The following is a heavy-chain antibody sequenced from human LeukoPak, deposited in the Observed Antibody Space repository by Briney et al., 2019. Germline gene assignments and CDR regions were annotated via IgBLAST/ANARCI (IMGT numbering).Heavy chain of an antibody. Sequence: PGGSLRLSCTASGFTSGDYAMSWFRQAPGKGLEWVGFIRSKAYGGTTEYAASVKGRFTISRDDSKSIAYLQMNSLKTEDTAVYYCTQVRALYGSGGDHWGQGTLVTVSS. CDR2: IRSKAYGGTT. CDR3: TQVRALYGSGGDH. D-gene: IGHD3-10*01. V-gene: IGHV3-49*03. CDR1: GFTSGDYA. J-gene: IGHJ4*02.